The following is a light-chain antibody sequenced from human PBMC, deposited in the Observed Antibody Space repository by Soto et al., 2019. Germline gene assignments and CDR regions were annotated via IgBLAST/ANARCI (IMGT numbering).Light chain of an antibody. CDR1: QSVSNN. CDR2: GAS. V-gene: IGKV3-15*01. CDR3: QQYNNWWT. J-gene: IGKJ1*01. Sequence: EIVMTQSPATLSASPGERATLSCRASQSVSNNLAWYHQKPGQAPRLLIYGASTRVTGIPARFSGSGSGTEFTLTISSLQPEDFAVYYCQQYNNWWTFGQGTKVEIK.